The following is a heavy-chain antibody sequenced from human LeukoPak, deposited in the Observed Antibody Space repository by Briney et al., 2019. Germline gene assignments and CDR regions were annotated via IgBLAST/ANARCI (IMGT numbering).Heavy chain of an antibody. CDR1: GFTFSSYA. CDR2: ISGSGGST. Sequence: AGGSLRLSCAASGFTFSSYAMSWVRQAPGKGLEWVSAISGSGGSTYYADSVKGRYTISRDNSKNTLYLQMNSLRAEDTAVYYCAKDQGFYDFWSGYYDAFDIWGQGTMVTVSS. V-gene: IGHV3-23*01. D-gene: IGHD3-3*01. CDR3: AKDQGFYDFWSGYYDAFDI. J-gene: IGHJ3*02.